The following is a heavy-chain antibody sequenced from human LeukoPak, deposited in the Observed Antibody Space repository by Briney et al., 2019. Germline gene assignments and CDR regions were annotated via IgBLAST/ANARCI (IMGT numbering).Heavy chain of an antibody. CDR1: GFTFSSYS. Sequence: GGSLRLSCAASGFTFSSYSMNWVRQAPGKGLEWVSSISISSSYIYYADSVKGRFTISRDNAKNSLYLQMNSLRAADTAVYYCAGDWVSGCYYLGSEYWGQGTLVTVFS. CDR3: AGDWVSGCYYLGSEY. V-gene: IGHV3-21*01. CDR2: ISISSSYI. J-gene: IGHJ4*02. D-gene: IGHD1-26*01.